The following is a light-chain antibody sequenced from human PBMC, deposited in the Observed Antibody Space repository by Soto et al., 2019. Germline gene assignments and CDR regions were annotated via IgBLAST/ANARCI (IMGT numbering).Light chain of an antibody. Sequence: QSVLTQPPSVSGSPGQSVTISCTGTSSDVGSYNRVSWYQQSPGTAPKLMIYEVSNRPSGVPDRFSGSKSGNTASLTISGLQAEDEADYDCSSYTSSSTYVFGTGTKGTVL. CDR2: EVS. V-gene: IGLV2-18*02. CDR3: SSYTSSSTYV. CDR1: SSDVGSYNR. J-gene: IGLJ1*01.